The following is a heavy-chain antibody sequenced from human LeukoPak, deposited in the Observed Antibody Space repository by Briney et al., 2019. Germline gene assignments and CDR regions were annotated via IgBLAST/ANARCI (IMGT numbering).Heavy chain of an antibody. CDR3: AKYYDSSGWRGVFDY. D-gene: IGHD3-22*01. CDR1: GFTFSSYW. CDR2: INSDGSST. J-gene: IGHJ4*02. Sequence: PGGSLRLSCAASGFTFSSYWMHWLRQAPGKGLVWVSRINSDGSSTSYADSVKGRLTISRDNAKNTLYLQMDSLRAEDTAVYYCAKYYDSSGWRGVFDYWGQGTLVTVSS. V-gene: IGHV3-74*01.